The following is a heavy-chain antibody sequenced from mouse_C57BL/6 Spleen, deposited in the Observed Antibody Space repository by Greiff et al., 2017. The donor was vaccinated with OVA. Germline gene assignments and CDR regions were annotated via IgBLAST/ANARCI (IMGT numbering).Heavy chain of an antibody. Sequence: EVMLVESGGGLVQPKGSLKLSCAASGFSFNTYAMNWVRQAPGKGLEWVARIRSKSNNYATYYADSVKDRFTISRDDSESMLYLQMNNLKTEDTAMYYCVRHGDYGNPHWYFDVWGTGTTVTVSS. CDR3: VRHGDYGNPHWYFDV. V-gene: IGHV10-1*01. J-gene: IGHJ1*03. CDR2: IRSKSNNYAT. D-gene: IGHD2-1*01. CDR1: GFSFNTYA.